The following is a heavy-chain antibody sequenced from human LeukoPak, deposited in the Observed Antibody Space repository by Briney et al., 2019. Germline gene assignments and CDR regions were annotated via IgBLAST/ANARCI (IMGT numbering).Heavy chain of an antibody. J-gene: IGHJ5*02. CDR3: AGSGSYGPFDP. CDR2: IHYIGIT. V-gene: IGHV4-59*08. Sequence: PSETLSLTCSISGGSIINYYWNWIRQPPGKGLEWIGYIHYIGITNYNPSLKSRVTISADTSKNQFSLKLTSVTAADTGVYYCAGSGSYGPFDPWGQGTLVTVSS. CDR1: GGSIINYY. D-gene: IGHD3-16*01.